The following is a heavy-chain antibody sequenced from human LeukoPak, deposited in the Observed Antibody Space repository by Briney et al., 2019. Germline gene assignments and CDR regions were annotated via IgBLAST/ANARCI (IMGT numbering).Heavy chain of an antibody. CDR3: ARGKLWFGEPHFDY. V-gene: IGHV1-2*06. D-gene: IGHD3-10*01. Sequence: ASVKVSCKASGYTFTGYYMHWVRQAPGQGLEWMGRINPNSGGTNYAQKFQGRVTMTRDRSISTAYMELSRLRSDDTAVYYCARGKLWFGEPHFDYWGQGTLVTVSS. J-gene: IGHJ4*02. CDR2: INPNSGGT. CDR1: GYTFTGYY.